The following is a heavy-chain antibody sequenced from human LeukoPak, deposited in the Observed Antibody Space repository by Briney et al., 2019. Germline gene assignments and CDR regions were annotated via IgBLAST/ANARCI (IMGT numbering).Heavy chain of an antibody. CDR2: ISSSSSYI. V-gene: IGHV3-21*01. CDR1: GFTFSSYS. D-gene: IGHD3-3*01. Sequence: GGSLRLSCAASGFTFSSYSMNWVRQAPGKGLEWVSSISSSSSYIYYADSVKGRFTISRDNAKNSLYLQMNSLRAEDTAVYYCARGRITIFGVVDHWGQGTLVTVSS. CDR3: ARGRITIFGVVDH. J-gene: IGHJ4*02.